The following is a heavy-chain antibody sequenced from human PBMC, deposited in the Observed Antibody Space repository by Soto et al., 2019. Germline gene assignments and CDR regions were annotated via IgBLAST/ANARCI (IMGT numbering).Heavy chain of an antibody. Sequence: QLMQSGAEVKKPGASVKVSCKASGNTFTNYYIHWVRQAPGQGLEWMGTINPSGGHTTYSQNFLGRVTMTRDTSTSTLYMELTSLTSDDTAVYYCARGGHVVVVTAAFDYWGQGTLVTVSS. J-gene: IGHJ4*02. V-gene: IGHV1-46*01. CDR3: ARGGHVVVVTAAFDY. D-gene: IGHD2-21*02. CDR1: GNTFTNYY. CDR2: INPSGGHT.